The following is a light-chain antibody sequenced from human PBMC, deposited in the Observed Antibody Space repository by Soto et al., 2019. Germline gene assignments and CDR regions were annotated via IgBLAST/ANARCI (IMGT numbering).Light chain of an antibody. CDR1: QSLSKTY. CDR2: GAS. CDR3: QQYVSPPWT. V-gene: IGKV3-20*01. Sequence: EIVLTQSPGTLSLSPGERATLSCRASQSLSKTYLAWYQKKPGQAPRLLIDGASSRATGTPDRFSGSGSGTDFTLTISRLEPEEFAVYYCQQYVSPPWTFVQGTKVEIK. J-gene: IGKJ1*01.